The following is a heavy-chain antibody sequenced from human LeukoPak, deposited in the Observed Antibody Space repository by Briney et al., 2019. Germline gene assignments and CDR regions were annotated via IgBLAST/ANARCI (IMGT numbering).Heavy chain of an antibody. V-gene: IGHV4-61*01. J-gene: IGHJ4*02. CDR1: GGSVNSGSYY. Sequence: SETLSLTCTVSGGSVNSGSYYGSWIRQPPGKGLDWVGYVYYSGSTSYNPSLKSRLTISLDTSRNQFSLKLTSVTAADTAVYYCARATPSRSGLNYWGQGTLVTVSS. CDR2: VYYSGST. CDR3: ARATPSRSGLNY. D-gene: IGHD6-19*01.